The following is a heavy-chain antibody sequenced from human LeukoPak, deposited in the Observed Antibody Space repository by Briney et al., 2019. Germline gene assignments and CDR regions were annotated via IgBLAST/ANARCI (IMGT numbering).Heavy chain of an antibody. V-gene: IGHV4-59*01. Sequence: SETLSLTCTVSGGSISSYYWSWIRQPPGKGLEWIGYIYYSGSTNYNPSLKSRVTISVDTSKNQFSLKLSSVTAADTAVYYCARVLAADDSSGYYIDYWGQGTLVTVSS. CDR2: IYYSGST. CDR1: GGSISSYY. J-gene: IGHJ4*02. D-gene: IGHD3-22*01. CDR3: ARVLAADDSSGYYIDY.